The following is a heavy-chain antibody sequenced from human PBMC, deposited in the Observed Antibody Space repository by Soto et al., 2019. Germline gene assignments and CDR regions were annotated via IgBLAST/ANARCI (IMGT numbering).Heavy chain of an antibody. V-gene: IGHV3-48*02. Sequence: GSLRLSCAASGFTFSSYSLNWVRQAPGKGLEWVSYISSSGSSIYYAGSVEGRFTISRDNTKNSLSLQLNSLRDEDTAVYYCARDFYGGQPALAYWGQGTLVTVSS. CDR1: GFTFSSYS. CDR2: ISSSGSSI. D-gene: IGHD4-17*01. CDR3: ARDFYGGQPALAY. J-gene: IGHJ4*02.